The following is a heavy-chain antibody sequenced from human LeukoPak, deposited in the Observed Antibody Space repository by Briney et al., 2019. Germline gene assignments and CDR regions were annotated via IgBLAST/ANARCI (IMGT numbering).Heavy chain of an antibody. Sequence: GGSLRLSCAVSGFTFSDYYMSWVRQAPGKGLEWVSYISSTSTYTNYADSVKGRFTISRDNAKNSLYLQMNSLRAEDTAVYYCARREARIFDYWGQGSLVTVSS. D-gene: IGHD1-26*01. CDR1: GFTFSDYY. CDR2: ISSTSTYT. V-gene: IGHV3-11*03. J-gene: IGHJ4*02. CDR3: ARREARIFDY.